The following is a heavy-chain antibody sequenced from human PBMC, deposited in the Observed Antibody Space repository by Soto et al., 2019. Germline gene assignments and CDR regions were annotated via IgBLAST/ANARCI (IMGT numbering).Heavy chain of an antibody. Sequence: QVQLVESGGGVVQPGRSLRLSCAASGFTFSTYGMHWVRQAPGMGLEWVAVIWYDGSHKDYADSVKGRFTISRDNSKNTLYLQMNSLRVEDTAVYYCARAVGPFDYWGQETLVTVSS. D-gene: IGHD1-26*01. CDR3: ARAVGPFDY. V-gene: IGHV3-33*01. CDR1: GFTFSTYG. CDR2: IWYDGSHK. J-gene: IGHJ4*02.